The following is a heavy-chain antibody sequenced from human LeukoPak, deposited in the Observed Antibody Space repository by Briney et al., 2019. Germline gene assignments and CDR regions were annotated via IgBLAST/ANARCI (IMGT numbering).Heavy chain of an antibody. CDR2: INHSGST. Sequence: SETLSLTCAVYGGSFSGYYWSWIRQPPGKGLEWIGEINHSGSTNYNPSLKSRVTISVDTSKNQFSLRLSSVTAADTAVYYCAREERNSFDYWGQGTLVTVSS. CDR3: AREERNSFDY. CDR1: GGSFSGYY. V-gene: IGHV4-34*01. J-gene: IGHJ4*02.